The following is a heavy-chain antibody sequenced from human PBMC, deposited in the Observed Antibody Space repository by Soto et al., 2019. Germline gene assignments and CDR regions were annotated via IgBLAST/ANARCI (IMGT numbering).Heavy chain of an antibody. J-gene: IGHJ4*02. Sequence: GGSLRLSCATSGFTFGDNWMHWVRQAPGRGLEWVSRMNSDGSTTNYAGSVKGRFTVSRDNAKNTLYLQMNSLRAEGTAVYYCATAEVDYWGPGTLVTVSS. CDR2: MNSDGSTT. CDR1: GFTFGDNW. CDR3: ATAEVDY. V-gene: IGHV3-74*01.